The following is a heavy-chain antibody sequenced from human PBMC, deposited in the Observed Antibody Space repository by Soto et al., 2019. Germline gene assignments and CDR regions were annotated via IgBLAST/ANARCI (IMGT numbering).Heavy chain of an antibody. CDR1: GGSFSGYY. CDR3: ARGLRDFDY. V-gene: IGHV4-34*01. CDR2: INHRGST. Sequence: ASETLSLTCAVYGGSFSGYYWSWIRQPPGKGLEWIGEINHRGSTNYNPSLKSRVTISVDTSKNQFSLKLSSVTAADTAVYYCARGLRDFDYWGQGTLVTVSS. J-gene: IGHJ4*02.